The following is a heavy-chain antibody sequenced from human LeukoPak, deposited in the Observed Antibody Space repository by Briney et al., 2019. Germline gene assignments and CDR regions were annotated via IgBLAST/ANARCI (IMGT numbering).Heavy chain of an antibody. CDR2: ISGSGGST. D-gene: IGHD3-10*01. Sequence: RGSLRLSCAASGFIFSSYGMSWVRQAPGKGLEWVSIISGSGGSTFYADSVKGRFTISRDNSKNTLYLQMNRLRAEDTAVYYCAKGGSGSYHYYFGMDVWGQGTTVRVSS. V-gene: IGHV3-23*01. J-gene: IGHJ6*02. CDR1: GFIFSSYG. CDR3: AKGGSGSYHYYFGMDV.